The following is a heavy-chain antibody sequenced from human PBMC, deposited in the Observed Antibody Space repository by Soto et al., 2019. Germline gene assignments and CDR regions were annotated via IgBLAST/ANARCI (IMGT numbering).Heavy chain of an antibody. CDR1: GGSVSSGNYY. CDR2: IYYSGST. D-gene: IGHD2-15*01. V-gene: IGHV4-61*01. Sequence: QVQLQESGPGLVKPSETLSLTCSVSGGSVSSGNYYWSWIRQPPGKGLEWIGYIYYSGSTNYNPSLTRRVTISVDTSKNQFSLKLSSVTAADTAVYYCARGGVVVVAAPLDDWGQGTLVTVSS. J-gene: IGHJ4*02. CDR3: ARGGVVVVAAPLDD.